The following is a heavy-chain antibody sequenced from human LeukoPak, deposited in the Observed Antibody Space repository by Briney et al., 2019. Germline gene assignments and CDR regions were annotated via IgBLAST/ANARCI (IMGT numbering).Heavy chain of an antibody. J-gene: IGHJ4*02. V-gene: IGHV3-33*06. CDR3: AKGHSSGRGLYFDY. Sequence: PGGSLRLSCAASGFTFSSYGMHWVRQAPGKGLEWVAVIWYDGSNKYYADSVKGRFTISRDNSKNTLYLQMNSLRAEDTAVYYCAKGHSSGRGLYFDYWGQGTLVTVSS. D-gene: IGHD6-19*01. CDR2: IWYDGSNK. CDR1: GFTFSSYG.